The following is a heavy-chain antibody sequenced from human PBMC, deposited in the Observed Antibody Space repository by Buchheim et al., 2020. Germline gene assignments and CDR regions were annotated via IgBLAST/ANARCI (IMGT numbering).Heavy chain of an antibody. CDR1: GGSFSGYY. CDR2: INHSGST. D-gene: IGHD2-2*01. Sequence: QVQLQQWGAGLLKPSETLSLTCAVYGGSFSGYYWSWIRQPPGKGLEWIGEINHSGSTNYNPSLKSRVTISVDTSKNQFSLKLSSVTAADTAVYYCARGQDDASNDMDVWGQGTT. J-gene: IGHJ6*02. V-gene: IGHV4-34*01. CDR3: ARGQDDASNDMDV.